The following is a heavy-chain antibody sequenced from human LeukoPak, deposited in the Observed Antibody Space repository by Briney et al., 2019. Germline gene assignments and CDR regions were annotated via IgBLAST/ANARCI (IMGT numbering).Heavy chain of an antibody. D-gene: IGHD3-10*01. V-gene: IGHV4-61*01. Sequence: SETLSLTCTVSGGSVSGSSYYWSWVRQPPGKGLEWIGYIYYTGDTNYSPSLKSRVTISIDTSKNQFSLKLSSVTAADTAVYYCATALVLWFGEERALFDYWGQGTLVAVSS. CDR2: IYYTGDT. CDR1: GGSVSGSSYY. CDR3: ATALVLWFGEERALFDY. J-gene: IGHJ4*02.